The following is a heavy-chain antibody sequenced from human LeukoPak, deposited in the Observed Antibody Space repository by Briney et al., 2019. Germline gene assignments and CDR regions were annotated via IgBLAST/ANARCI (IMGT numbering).Heavy chain of an antibody. CDR1: GGSISSYY. CDR3: ARMGGSGGYPDALYFQH. CDR2: IYYSGST. J-gene: IGHJ1*01. Sequence: ETLSLTCTVSGGSISSYYWSWIRQPPGKGLEWIGYIYYSGSTNYNPSLKSRVTISVDTSKNQFSLKLSSVTAADTAVYYCARMGGSGGYPDALYFQHWGQGTLVTVSS. D-gene: IGHD1-26*01. V-gene: IGHV4-59*01.